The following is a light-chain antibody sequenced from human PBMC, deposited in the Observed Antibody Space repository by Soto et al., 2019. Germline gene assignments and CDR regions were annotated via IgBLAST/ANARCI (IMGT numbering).Light chain of an antibody. CDR1: QRMSSTY. CDR3: QQYGTAPPRYT. Sequence: EIVLTQSPGTLSLSPGERATLSCRASQRMSSTYLAWYQQQPGQAPRLLIYATSSRATGSPDRFSGSGSGTDFTLTISRLEPEDSAVYFCQQYGTAPPRYTFGQGTRLEI. CDR2: ATS. J-gene: IGKJ5*01. V-gene: IGKV3-20*01.